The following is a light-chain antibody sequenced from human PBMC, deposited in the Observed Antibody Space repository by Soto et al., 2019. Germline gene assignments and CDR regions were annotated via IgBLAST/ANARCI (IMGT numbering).Light chain of an antibody. J-gene: IGKJ4*01. V-gene: IGKV1-6*01. CDR3: LQAYSYPLT. CDR1: QGIRSE. Sequence: AIQVTQSPSSLSASVGDRVTLTCRASQGIRSELGWYQQKPGKAPNLLIYTASTLQRWVPVRFSGSGSGTDFTLTISSLQPEDFATYYCLQAYSYPLTFGGGTKVDI. CDR2: TAS.